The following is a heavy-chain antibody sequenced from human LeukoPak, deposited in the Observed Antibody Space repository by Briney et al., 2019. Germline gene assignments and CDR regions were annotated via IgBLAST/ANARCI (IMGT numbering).Heavy chain of an antibody. CDR1: GFTFSSYG. CDR2: IRYDGSNK. D-gene: IGHD5-12*01. V-gene: IGHV3-30*02. J-gene: IGHJ4*02. CDR3: AKSQVATTQSFAY. Sequence: GGSLRLSCAASGFTFSSYGMHWVRQAPGKGLEWVAFIRYDGSNKYYADSVKGRFTISRDNSKNTLYLQMNSLRAEDTAVYYCAKSQVATTQSFAYWGQGTLVTVSS.